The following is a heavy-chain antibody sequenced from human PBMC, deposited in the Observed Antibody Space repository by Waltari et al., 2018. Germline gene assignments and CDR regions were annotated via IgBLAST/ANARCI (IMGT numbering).Heavy chain of an antibody. V-gene: IGHV3-23*01. J-gene: IGHJ4*02. Sequence: EVQLLESGGGLVQPGGSLRLSCAASGFTFSSYAMSWVRQAPGKGLEWVSAISGSGGSTYYADSVKGRFTISRDNSKNTLYLQMNSLRAEDTAGYYCATPGVAAAARGYWGQGTLVTVSS. CDR2: ISGSGGST. CDR3: ATPGVAAAARGY. CDR1: GFTFSSYA. D-gene: IGHD6-13*01.